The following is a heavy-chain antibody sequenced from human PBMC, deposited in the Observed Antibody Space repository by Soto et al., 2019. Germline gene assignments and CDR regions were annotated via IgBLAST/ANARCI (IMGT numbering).Heavy chain of an antibody. CDR1: GFTFSDYY. CDR3: GRPPGGDVGVVAATFDY. V-gene: IGHV3-11*01. D-gene: IGHD2-15*01. Sequence: QVQLVESGGGLVKPGGSLRLSCAASGFTFSDYYMSWIRQAPGKGLEWVSYISSSGSTIYYADSVKGRFTISRDNAKNSLYVQRNGGGAGDTAVFYCGRPPGGDVGVVAATFDYGAEGPLVTVS. J-gene: IGHJ4*02. CDR2: ISSSGSTI.